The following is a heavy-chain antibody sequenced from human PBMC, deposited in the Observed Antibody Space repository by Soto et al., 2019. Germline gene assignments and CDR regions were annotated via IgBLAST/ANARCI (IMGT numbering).Heavy chain of an antibody. Sequence: KASETLSLTCTVSGASISSSPSYWAWIRQSPGRGLEWIGHIFYSGRTSYSPSLRSRVSLSADTSKNQFSLKLSSVTAADAAVYLCVGFRSNTILSYWGQGTLVTVSS. D-gene: IGHD2-2*02. CDR3: VGFRSNTILSY. V-gene: IGHV4-39*01. CDR1: GASISSSPSY. CDR2: IFYSGRT. J-gene: IGHJ4*02.